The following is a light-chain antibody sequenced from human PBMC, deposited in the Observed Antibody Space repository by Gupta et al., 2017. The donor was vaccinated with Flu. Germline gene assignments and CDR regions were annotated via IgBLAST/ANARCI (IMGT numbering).Light chain of an antibody. CDR3: QQLNSYL. CDR2: AAS. V-gene: IGKV1-9*01. J-gene: IGKJ2*01. Sequence: DIQLTQSPVLLSASVGDRVTITCRASQGIRRYLAWYQQKPGKAPKLLIYAASTLKSGVQLRFSGSGSGTEFTLTISSLQAEDFATYYGQQLNSYLFGQGTKLEIK. CDR1: QGIRRY.